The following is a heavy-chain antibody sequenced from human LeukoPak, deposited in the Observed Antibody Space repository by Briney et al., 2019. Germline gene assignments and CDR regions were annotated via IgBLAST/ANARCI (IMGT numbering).Heavy chain of an antibody. D-gene: IGHD6-6*01. V-gene: IGHV1-69*13. CDR3: ARESSSSTLFDY. J-gene: IGHJ4*02. CDR2: IIPIFGTA. CDR1: GCTFSSYA. Sequence: SVKVSCKASGCTFSSYAISWVRQAPGQGLEWMGGIIPIFGTANYAQKFQGRVTITADESTSTAYMELSSLRSEDTAVYYCARESSSSTLFDYWGQGTLVTVSS.